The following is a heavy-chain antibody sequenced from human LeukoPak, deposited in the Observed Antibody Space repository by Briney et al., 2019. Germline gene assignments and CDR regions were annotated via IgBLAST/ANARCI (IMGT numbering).Heavy chain of an antibody. D-gene: IGHD6-6*01. Sequence: GGSLRLSCAASGFTFSSYAMHWVRQAPGKGLEWVAVISYDGSNKYYADSVKGRFTISRDNSKSTLYLQMNSLRAEDTAVYYCARSPEQLALYYWGQGTLVTVSS. CDR3: ARSPEQLALYY. V-gene: IGHV3-30-3*01. CDR2: ISYDGSNK. CDR1: GFTFSSYA. J-gene: IGHJ4*02.